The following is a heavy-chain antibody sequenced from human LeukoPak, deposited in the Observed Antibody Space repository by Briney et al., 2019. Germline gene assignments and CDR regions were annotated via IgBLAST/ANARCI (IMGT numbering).Heavy chain of an antibody. J-gene: IGHJ4*02. CDR3: LRFLEWSVIDY. Sequence: SETLSLTCTVSGGSLSSSSYYWDWIRQPPGKGLEWIGSIYYSGSTYYNPSLKSRVTISVDTSKNQFSLKLSSVTAADTAVYYCLRFLEWSVIDYWGQGTLVTVSS. CDR1: GGSLSSSSYY. CDR2: IYYSGST. D-gene: IGHD3-3*01. V-gene: IGHV4-39*01.